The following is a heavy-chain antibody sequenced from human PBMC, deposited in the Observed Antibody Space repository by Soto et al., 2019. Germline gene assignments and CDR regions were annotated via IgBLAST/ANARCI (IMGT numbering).Heavy chain of an antibody. CDR3: AREGDIVVVPAASGMDV. D-gene: IGHD2-2*01. CDR2: ISSSSSYI. J-gene: IGHJ6*02. Sequence: PGGSLRLSCAASGFTFSSYSMNWVRQAPGKGLEWVSSISSSSSYIYYADSVKGRFTISRDNAKNSLYLQMNSLRAEDTAVYYCAREGDIVVVPAASGMDVWGQGTTVTVSS. V-gene: IGHV3-21*01. CDR1: GFTFSSYS.